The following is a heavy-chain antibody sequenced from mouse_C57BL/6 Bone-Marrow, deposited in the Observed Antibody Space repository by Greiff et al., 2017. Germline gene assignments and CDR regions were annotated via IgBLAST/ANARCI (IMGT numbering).Heavy chain of an antibody. J-gene: IGHJ4*01. CDR1: GFNIKNTY. D-gene: IGHD1-1*01. V-gene: IGHV14-3*01. Sequence: EVQLQQSVAELVRPGASVKLSCTASGFNIKNTYMHWVKQRPEQGLEWIGRIDPANGNTKYAPKFQGKATITADTSSNTAYLQLSSLTSEDNAIYYCARIPITTRINYYAMDYWGQGTSVTVSS. CDR2: IDPANGNT. CDR3: ARIPITTRINYYAMDY.